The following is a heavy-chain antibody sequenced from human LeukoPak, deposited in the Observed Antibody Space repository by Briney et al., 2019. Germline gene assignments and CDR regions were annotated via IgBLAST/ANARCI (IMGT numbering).Heavy chain of an antibody. J-gene: IGHJ4*02. Sequence: PGGSLRLPCAASGFTFSSYSMNWVRQAPGKGLKWVSSISSSSSYIYYADSVKGRFTISRDNAKNSLYLQMNSLRAEDTAVYYCARVADIVVVPAAIPVPYYFDYWGQGTLVTVSS. CDR3: ARVADIVVVPAAIPVPYYFDY. V-gene: IGHV3-21*01. D-gene: IGHD2-2*02. CDR1: GFTFSSYS. CDR2: ISSSSSYI.